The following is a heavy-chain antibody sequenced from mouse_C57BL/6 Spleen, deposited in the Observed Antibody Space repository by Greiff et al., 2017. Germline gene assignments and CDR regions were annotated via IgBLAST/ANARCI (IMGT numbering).Heavy chain of an antibody. CDR3: ARGDYGSSPPWFAY. V-gene: IGHV1-50*01. D-gene: IGHD1-1*01. CDR1: GYTFTGYW. Sequence: VQLQQPGAELVKPGASVKLSCKASGYTFTGYWMQWVKQRPGQGLEWIGEIDPSDSYTNYNQKFKGKATLTVDTSSSTAYMQLSSLTSEDSAVYYCARGDYGSSPPWFAYWGQGTLVTVSA. CDR2: IDPSDSYT. J-gene: IGHJ3*01.